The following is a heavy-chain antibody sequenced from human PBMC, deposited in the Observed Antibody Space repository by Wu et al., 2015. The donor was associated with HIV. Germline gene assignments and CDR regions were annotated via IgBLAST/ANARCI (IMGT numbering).Heavy chain of an antibody. CDR3: ARAVVGATVGWFDP. V-gene: IGHV1-46*03. J-gene: IGHJ5*02. CDR1: GYTFTSYY. Sequence: QVQLVQSGAEVKKPGASVKVSCKASGYTFTSYYMHWVRQAPGQGLEWMGIINPSGGSTSYAQKFQGRVTMTRDTSTSTVYMELSSLRSEDTAVYYCARAVVGATVGWFDPLGPGEPWVHRLL. CDR2: INPSGGST. D-gene: IGHD1-26*01.